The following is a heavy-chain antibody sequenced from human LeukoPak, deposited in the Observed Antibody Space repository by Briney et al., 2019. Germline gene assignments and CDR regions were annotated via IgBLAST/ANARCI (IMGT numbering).Heavy chain of an antibody. V-gene: IGHV3-7*01. J-gene: IGHJ4*02. Sequence: GGSLRLSCAASGFTFSSSWMAWVRQTAGKGLEWVANINQAGSDKNYVDSVKGRFTISRDNGKNSLYLQMNSLRAEDTALYCCARDYYTSGSLWGQGTLVIVSS. CDR1: GFTFSSSW. CDR3: ARDYYTSGSL. CDR2: INQAGSDK. D-gene: IGHD3-10*01.